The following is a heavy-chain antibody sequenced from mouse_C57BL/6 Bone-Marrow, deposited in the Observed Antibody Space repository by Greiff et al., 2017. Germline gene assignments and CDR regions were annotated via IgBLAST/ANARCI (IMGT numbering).Heavy chain of an antibody. V-gene: IGHV5-16*01. Sequence: DVQLVESEGGLVQPGSSMKLSCTASGFTFSDYYMAWVRQVPEKGLEWVANINYDGSSTYYLDSLKNRFIISRDNAKNILYLQMSSLKSEDTATYYCARERSTTVDYYAMDYWGQGTSVTVSS. CDR3: ARERSTTVDYYAMDY. J-gene: IGHJ4*01. D-gene: IGHD1-1*01. CDR1: GFTFSDYY. CDR2: INYDGSST.